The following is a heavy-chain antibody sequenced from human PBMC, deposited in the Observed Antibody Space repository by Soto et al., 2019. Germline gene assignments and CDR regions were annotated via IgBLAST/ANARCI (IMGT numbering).Heavy chain of an antibody. J-gene: IGHJ6*03. Sequence: SETLSLTCTVSGGSISSYYWSWIRQPPGKGLEWIGYIYYSGSTNYNPSLKSRVTISVDTSKNQFSLKLSSVTAADTAVYYCARQDDYYYYMDVWGKGTTVTVSS. CDR2: IYYSGST. CDR1: GGSISSYY. V-gene: IGHV4-59*08. CDR3: ARQDDYYYYMDV.